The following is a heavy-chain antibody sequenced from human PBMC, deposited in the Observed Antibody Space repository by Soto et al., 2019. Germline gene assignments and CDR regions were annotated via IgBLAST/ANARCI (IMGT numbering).Heavy chain of an antibody. Sequence: GESLKISCKGSGYSFTSYWIGWVRQMPGKGLEWMGIIYPGDSDTRYSPSFQGQVTISADKSISTAYLQWSSLKASDTAMYYCARNWCSSTSCYSYYYYGMDVRGQGTTVTVSS. J-gene: IGHJ6*02. V-gene: IGHV5-51*01. CDR2: IYPGDSDT. CDR3: ARNWCSSTSCYSYYYYGMDV. D-gene: IGHD2-2*01. CDR1: GYSFTSYW.